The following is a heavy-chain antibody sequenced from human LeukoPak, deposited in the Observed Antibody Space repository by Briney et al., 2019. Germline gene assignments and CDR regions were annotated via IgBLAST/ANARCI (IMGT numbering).Heavy chain of an antibody. J-gene: IGHJ4*02. Sequence: GGSLRLSCAASGFTFSSYWMHWVRQAPGKGLVWVSRINSDGSSTSHADSVKGRFTISRDNAKNTLYLQMNSLRADDTAVYYCARDFGGPLFDYWGQGTLVTVSS. V-gene: IGHV3-74*01. CDR3: ARDFGGPLFDY. D-gene: IGHD3-16*01. CDR2: INSDGSST. CDR1: GFTFSSYW.